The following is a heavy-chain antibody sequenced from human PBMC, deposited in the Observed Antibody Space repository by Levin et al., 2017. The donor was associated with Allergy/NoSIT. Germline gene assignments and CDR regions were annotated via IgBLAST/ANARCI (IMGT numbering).Heavy chain of an antibody. J-gene: IGHJ3*02. D-gene: IGHD3-16*01. CDR3: ARSDHMIGDAFDI. Sequence: GGSLRLSCKASGYTFTSYYMHWVRQAPGQGLEWMGIINPSGGSTSYAQKFQGRVTMTRDTSTSTVYMELSSLRSEDTAVYYCARSDHMIGDAFDIWGQGTMVTVSS. CDR1: GYTFTSYY. V-gene: IGHV1-46*01. CDR2: INPSGGST.